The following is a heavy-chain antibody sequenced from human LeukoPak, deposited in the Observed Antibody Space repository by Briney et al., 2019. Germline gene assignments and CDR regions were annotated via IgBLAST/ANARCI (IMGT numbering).Heavy chain of an antibody. CDR3: ARDVMAVAGTLGFDC. CDR1: GFTFGSFG. J-gene: IGHJ4*02. CDR2: IAYDGSDE. V-gene: IGHV3-30*04. D-gene: IGHD6-19*01. Sequence: GGSLRLSCVAYGFTFGSFGMHWVRQAPGKGLDWVAVIAYDGSDENYADSVKGRFTISRDNFKNTLYLQMNSLGPGDTAMYYCARDVMAVAGTLGFDCWGQGALVTVSS.